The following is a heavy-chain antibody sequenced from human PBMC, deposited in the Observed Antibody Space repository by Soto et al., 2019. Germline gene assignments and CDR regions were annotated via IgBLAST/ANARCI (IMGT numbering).Heavy chain of an antibody. CDR2: IIPISGAA. D-gene: IGHD1-7*01. V-gene: IGHV1-69*06. J-gene: IGHJ4*02. CDR1: GGAFSNYV. CDR3: ARDITRTVVPHFDF. Sequence: SSVKVSCKASGGAFSNYVVNWVGQAPGQGLEWMGRIIPISGAANYAQKFQGRVTITADKSTSTSYMELSSLRSEDTAVYYCARDITRTVVPHFDFWGQGTMVTVSS.